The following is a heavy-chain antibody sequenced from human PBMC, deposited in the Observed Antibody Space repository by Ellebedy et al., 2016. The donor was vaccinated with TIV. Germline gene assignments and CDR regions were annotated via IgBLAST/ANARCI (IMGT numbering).Heavy chain of an antibody. D-gene: IGHD6-19*01. V-gene: IGHV3-7*04. J-gene: IGHJ4*02. CDR2: IRQDGSEG. Sequence: GGSLRLSCAASGFTFSNYIMSWVRQAPGKGLEWVANIRQDGSEGFYVDSVKGRFTISRDNSKNSLYLQMNSLRVEDTAVYYCVRAGWYNFEFWGQGTVVTVSS. CDR1: GFTFSNYI. CDR3: VRAGWYNFEF.